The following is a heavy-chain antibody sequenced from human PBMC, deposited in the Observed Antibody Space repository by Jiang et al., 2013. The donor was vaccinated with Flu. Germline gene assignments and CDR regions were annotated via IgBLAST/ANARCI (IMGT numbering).Heavy chain of an antibody. CDR3: ARDADTFERGGHVDY. D-gene: IGHD4-23*01. CDR2: ISAYNGNT. V-gene: IGHV1-18*04. Sequence: EVKKPGASVKVSCKASGYTFTSYGISWVRQAPGQGLEWMGWISAYNGNTNYAQKLQGRVTMTTDTSTSTAYMELRSLRSDDTAVYYCARDADTFERGGHVDYWGQGTLVTVSS. CDR1: GYTFTSYG. J-gene: IGHJ4*02.